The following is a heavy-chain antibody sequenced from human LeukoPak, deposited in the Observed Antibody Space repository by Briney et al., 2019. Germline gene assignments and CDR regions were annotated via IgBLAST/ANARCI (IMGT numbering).Heavy chain of an antibody. CDR3: ARHRMPLPSSDASDF. J-gene: IGHJ3*01. D-gene: IGHD2-2*01. V-gene: IGHV3-66*04. CDR1: GFTVSSNY. Sequence: GGSLRLSCAASGFTVSSNYMSWVRQAPGKGLEWVSVIYSGGSTYYADSVKGRFTISRDNSKNTLYLQMNSLRAEDTAVYYCARHRMPLPSSDASDFWGQGTMATVS. CDR2: IYSGGST.